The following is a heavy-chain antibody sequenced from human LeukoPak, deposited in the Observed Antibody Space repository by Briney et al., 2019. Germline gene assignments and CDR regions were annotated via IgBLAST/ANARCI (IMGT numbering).Heavy chain of an antibody. CDR3: ARDPYDSSWGLCYFDY. CDR1: GFILSSYT. CDR2: IKQDGSDK. V-gene: IGHV3-7*04. J-gene: IGHJ4*02. D-gene: IGHD3-22*01. Sequence: GGSLRLSCAASGFILSSYTIHWVRQAPGKGLEWVANIKQDGSDKYYVDSVKGRFTISRDNAKNSLYLQMNSLRAEDTAVYYCARDPYDSSWGLCYFDYWGQGNLVTVSS.